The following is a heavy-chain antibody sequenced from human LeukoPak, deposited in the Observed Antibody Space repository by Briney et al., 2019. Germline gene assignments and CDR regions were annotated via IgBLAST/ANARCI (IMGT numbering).Heavy chain of an antibody. J-gene: IGHJ6*03. D-gene: IGHD3-16*02. V-gene: IGHV3-30*02. CDR3: ARSGRLRLGELSPHYYYYYYMDV. Sequence: GGSLRLSCAASGFTFSSYGMHWVRQAPGKGLEWVAFIRYDGSNKYYADSVKGRFTISRDNSKNTLYLQMNSLRAEDTAVYYCARSGRLRLGELSPHYYYYYYMDVWGKGTTVTVSS. CDR2: IRYDGSNK. CDR1: GFTFSSYG.